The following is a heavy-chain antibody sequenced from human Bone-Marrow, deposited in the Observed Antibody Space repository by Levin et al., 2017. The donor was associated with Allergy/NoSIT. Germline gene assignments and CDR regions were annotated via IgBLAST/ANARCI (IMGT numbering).Heavy chain of an antibody. Sequence: GGSLRLSCAASGFTFSSYGMHWVRQAPGKGLEWVAVISYDGSNKYYADSVKGRFTISRDNSKNTLYLQMNSLRAEDTAVYYCAKDRAEWVFYGMDVWGQGTTVTVSS. CDR2: ISYDGSNK. V-gene: IGHV3-30*18. D-gene: IGHD3-3*01. CDR3: AKDRAEWVFYGMDV. CDR1: GFTFSSYG. J-gene: IGHJ6*02.